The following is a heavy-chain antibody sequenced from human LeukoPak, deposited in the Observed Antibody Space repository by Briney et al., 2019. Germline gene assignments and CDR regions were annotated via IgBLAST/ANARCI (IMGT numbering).Heavy chain of an antibody. J-gene: IGHJ6*02. D-gene: IGHD2/OR15-2a*01. CDR3: ATFLSDYDSTPPSYYYYGLDV. Sequence: SETLSLTCTVSGASFSSHYWSWIRQPPGKGLEWIGNIYYSGSTNYSPSLKSRVTISVDTSKNQFSLKLNSVTAADTAVYYCATFLSDYDSTPPSYYYYGLDVWDQGTTVAVSS. CDR1: GASFSSHY. V-gene: IGHV4-59*11. CDR2: IYYSGST.